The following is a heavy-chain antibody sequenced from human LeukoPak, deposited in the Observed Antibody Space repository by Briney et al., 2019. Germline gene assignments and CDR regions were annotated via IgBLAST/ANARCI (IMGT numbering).Heavy chain of an antibody. J-gene: IGHJ4*02. CDR1: GFSLSTSGMC. Sequence: SGPALVKPTQTLTLTCTFSGFSLSTSGMCVSWIRQPPGKALEWLARIDWDDDKYYSTSLKTRLTISKDTSKNQVVLTMTNMDPVDRATYYCARIEAVAGAYYFDYWGQGTLVTVSS. CDR2: IDWDDDK. D-gene: IGHD6-19*01. CDR3: ARIEAVAGAYYFDY. V-gene: IGHV2-70*11.